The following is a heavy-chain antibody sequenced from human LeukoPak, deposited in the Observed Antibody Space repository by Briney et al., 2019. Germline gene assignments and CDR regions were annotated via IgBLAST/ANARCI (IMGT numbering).Heavy chain of an antibody. CDR3: ARDPKSQLLLDY. J-gene: IGHJ4*02. D-gene: IGHD2-2*01. CDR2: INPYSGAV. CDR1: GFTFTDEY. V-gene: IGHV1-2*02. Sequence: ASVKVSCKSSGFTFTDEYIHWVRQAPGQGLEWMGWINPYSGAVNYAQKFQGRVTLTRDTSISTAYMELSRLTSGDTAVYYCARDPKSQLLLDYWGQGTLVTVSS.